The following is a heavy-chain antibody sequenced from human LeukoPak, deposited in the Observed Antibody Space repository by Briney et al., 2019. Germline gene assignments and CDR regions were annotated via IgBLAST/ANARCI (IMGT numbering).Heavy chain of an antibody. Sequence: GGSLRLSCAASGFTFSDFAMTWVRQAPGTGLEWVSCFSGTGGSTYYADSVKGRFTISRDNSKNTLYLQMNRLRAEDTTVYYCAKFSPTPLLNYYYYGMDVWGQGTTVTVS. CDR1: GFTFSDFA. CDR3: AKFSPTPLLNYYYYGMDV. V-gene: IGHV3-23*01. J-gene: IGHJ6*02. CDR2: FSGTGGST.